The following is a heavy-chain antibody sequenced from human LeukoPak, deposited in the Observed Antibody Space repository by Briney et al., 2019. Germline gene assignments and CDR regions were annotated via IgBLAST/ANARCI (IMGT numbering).Heavy chain of an antibody. CDR2: ISGSGGST. CDR3: AKDSGYRQFDY. J-gene: IGHJ4*02. Sequence: QPGGSLRLSCAASGFTFSSCAMSWVRQAPGKGLEWVSVISGSGGSTYYADSVKGRFTISRDNSKNTLYLQMNSLRAEDTAVYYRAKDSGYRQFDYWGQGTLVTVSS. V-gene: IGHV3-23*01. D-gene: IGHD3-10*01. CDR1: GFTFSSCA.